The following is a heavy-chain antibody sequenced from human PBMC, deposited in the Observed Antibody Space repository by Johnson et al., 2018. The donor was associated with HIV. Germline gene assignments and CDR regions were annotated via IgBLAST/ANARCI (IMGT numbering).Heavy chain of an antibody. CDR3: AKERQLVRAFDI. D-gene: IGHD6-6*01. V-gene: IGHV3-33*06. J-gene: IGHJ3*02. CDR2: IWYDGSTK. CDR1: GFTFSSHG. Sequence: QVQLVESGGGVVQPGRSLRLSCAASGFTFSSHGMHWVRQAPGKGLEWVAVIWYDGSTKYYADSVKGRFTISRDNSKNTLYLQMNSLRPEDTAVYYCAKERQLVRAFDIWGQGTMVTVSS.